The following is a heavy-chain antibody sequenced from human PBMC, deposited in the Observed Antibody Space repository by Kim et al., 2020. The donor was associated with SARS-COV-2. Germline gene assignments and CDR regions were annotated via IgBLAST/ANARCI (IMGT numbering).Heavy chain of an antibody. CDR3: AVGYMSSSAWCFDL. Sequence: GESLKISCKASGYSFTNYWITWVRHMPGKGLEWMGRIDPSDSYTNYNPSFQGHVTISADKSISTAFLQWSSLKTSDTAMYYCAVGYMSSSAWCFDLWGRGTLVTISS. CDR1: GYSFTNYW. D-gene: IGHD6-13*01. V-gene: IGHV5-10-1*01. CDR2: IDPSDSYT. J-gene: IGHJ2*01.